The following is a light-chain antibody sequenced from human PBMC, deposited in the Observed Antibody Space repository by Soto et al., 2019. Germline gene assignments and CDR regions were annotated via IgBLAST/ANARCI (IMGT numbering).Light chain of an antibody. CDR3: QSYDISLSGYWV. CDR2: AND. Sequence: QSVLTQPPSVSGAPGQRVTISCTGSSSNIGAGYDVNWYQQLPGTAPKLLIYANDNRPSGVPDRFSGSKSATSASLAITRLQAEDEADYYCQSYDISLSGYWVFGGGTKLTVL. J-gene: IGLJ3*02. CDR1: SSNIGAGYD. V-gene: IGLV1-40*01.